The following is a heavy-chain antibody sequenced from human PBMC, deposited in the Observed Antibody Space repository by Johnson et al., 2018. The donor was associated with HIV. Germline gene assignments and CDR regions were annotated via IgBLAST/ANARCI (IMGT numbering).Heavy chain of an antibody. CDR1: GFTFSSYG. CDR3: AKDLRVYTCDAFDI. D-gene: IGHD5/OR15-5a*01. J-gene: IGHJ3*02. V-gene: IGHV3-30*02. CDR2: IRYDGSNK. Sequence: QVQLVESGGGVVQPGGSLRLSCAASGFTFSSYGMHWVRQAPGKGLEWVAFIRYDGSNKYYADSVKGRFTISRDNSKNKLYLQMNSLRAEDTAVYYCAKDLRVYTCDAFDIWGQGTMVTVSS.